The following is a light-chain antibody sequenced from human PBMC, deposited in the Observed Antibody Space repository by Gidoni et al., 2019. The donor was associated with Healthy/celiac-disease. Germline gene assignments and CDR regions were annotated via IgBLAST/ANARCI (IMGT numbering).Light chain of an antibody. CDR1: QSVSSY. CDR3: QQRSNWLYT. CDR2: DAS. Sequence: EIVLTQSPATLSLSPGERATLSCRASQSVSSYLAWYQQKHGQAPRLLIYDASKRATGIPARFSGSVSVTDFTLTISSLEPEDFAVYYCQQRSNWLYTFXXXTKLEIK. V-gene: IGKV3-11*01. J-gene: IGKJ2*01.